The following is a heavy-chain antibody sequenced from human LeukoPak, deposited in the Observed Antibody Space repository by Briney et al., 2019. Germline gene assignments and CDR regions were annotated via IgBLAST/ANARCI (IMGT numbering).Heavy chain of an antibody. J-gene: IGHJ4*02. Sequence: ASVKVSCKTSGYTFTGYYIHWVRQAPGQGLEWMGWINPSGGSTSYAQKFQGRVTMTRDTSTSTVYMELSSLRSEDTAVYYCATRPYYYDSSGLDYWGQGTLVTVSS. CDR1: GYTFTGYY. V-gene: IGHV1-46*01. CDR3: ATRPYYYDSSGLDY. D-gene: IGHD3-22*01. CDR2: INPSGGST.